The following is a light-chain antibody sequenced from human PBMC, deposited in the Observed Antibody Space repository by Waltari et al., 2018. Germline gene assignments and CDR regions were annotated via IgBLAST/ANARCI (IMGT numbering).Light chain of an antibody. V-gene: IGLV2-14*01. Sequence: QSSLTQPASVPGSPGQSITISCTGTSRDVGGYNSVPWYQQHPGKAPKFMIYDVSQRPSGVSNRFSGSKSGNTASLTISGLQAEDEADYYCSSYTSNNIWVFGGGTKLTVL. CDR1: SRDVGGYNS. CDR3: SSYTSNNIWV. J-gene: IGLJ3*02. CDR2: DVS.